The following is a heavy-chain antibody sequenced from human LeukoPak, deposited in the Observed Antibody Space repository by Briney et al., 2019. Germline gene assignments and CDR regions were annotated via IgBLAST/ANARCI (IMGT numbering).Heavy chain of an antibody. V-gene: IGHV3-23*01. CDR1: GFTFSTYA. Sequence: GGSLRLSCAASGFTFSTYAMSWVRQAPGKGLEWVSAVSGSGGSTYYADSVKGRFTISRDNAKNSLYLQMNSLRADDTAMYYCARDSSPRYSGYDWVFWGRGTLVTVSS. CDR2: VSGSGGST. J-gene: IGHJ4*02. CDR3: ARDSSPRYSGYDWVF. D-gene: IGHD5-12*01.